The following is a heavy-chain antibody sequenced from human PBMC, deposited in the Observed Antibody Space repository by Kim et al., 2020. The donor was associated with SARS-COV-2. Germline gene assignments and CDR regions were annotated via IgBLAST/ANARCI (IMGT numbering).Heavy chain of an antibody. Sequence: ADSVNGRFTISRENSKNTLYLQMNSRRAEDTAVYYCARARGGAYYYGMDVWGQGTTVTVSS. D-gene: IGHD3-16*01. CDR3: ARARGGAYYYGMDV. V-gene: IGHV3-30*01. J-gene: IGHJ6*02.